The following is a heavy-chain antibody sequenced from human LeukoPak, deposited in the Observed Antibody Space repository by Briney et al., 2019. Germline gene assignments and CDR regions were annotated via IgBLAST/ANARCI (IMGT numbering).Heavy chain of an antibody. CDR2: INPGGGST. J-gene: IGHJ4*02. CDR1: GYTFTSYY. V-gene: IGHV1-46*03. CDR3: ARGHGSGAPPGY. D-gene: IGHD3-10*01. Sequence: ASVKVSCKASGYTFTSYYMHWVRQAPGQGLEWMGIINPGGGSTSYAQKFQGRVTTTRDTSTSTVYMELSSLRSEDTAVYYCARGHGSGAPPGYWGQGTLVTVSS.